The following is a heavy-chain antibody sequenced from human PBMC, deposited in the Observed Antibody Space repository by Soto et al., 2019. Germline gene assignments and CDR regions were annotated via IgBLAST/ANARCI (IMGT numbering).Heavy chain of an antibody. V-gene: IGHV3-30-3*01. Sequence: GGSLRLSCAVSGFIFSDYAMHWVRQAPGKGLEWVTFISYDGSNKYYEDSVKGRFTISRDNSKNTLYLQLHSLRPEDTAVYYCARVWRPDYLSGSYRALHLWGQGTVVTVSS. CDR2: ISYDGSNK. CDR1: GFIFSDYA. J-gene: IGHJ3*01. CDR3: ARVWRPDYLSGSYRALHL. D-gene: IGHD3-16*02.